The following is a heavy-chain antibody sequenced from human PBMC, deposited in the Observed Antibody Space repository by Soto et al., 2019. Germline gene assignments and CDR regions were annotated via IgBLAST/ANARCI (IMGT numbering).Heavy chain of an antibody. D-gene: IGHD5-12*01. V-gene: IGHV4-59*01. CDR2: IYYSGST. CDR3: ARGYSGYDFDY. J-gene: IGHJ4*02. Sequence: KLSETLSLTCTVSGGSISSYYWSWIRQPPGKGLEWIGYIYYSGSTNYNPSLKSRVTISVDTSKNQFSLKLSSVTAADTAVYYCARGYSGYDFDYWGQGTLVTVSS. CDR1: GGSISSYY.